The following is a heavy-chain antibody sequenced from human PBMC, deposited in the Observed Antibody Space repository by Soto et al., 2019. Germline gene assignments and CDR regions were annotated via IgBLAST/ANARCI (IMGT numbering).Heavy chain of an antibody. D-gene: IGHD3-22*01. CDR2: IYHSGST. CDR1: GGSISSSNW. CDR3: ARSPDSSGYYPRRYYYGMDV. Sequence: SETLSLTCAVSGGSISSSNWWSWVRQPPGKGLEWIGEIYHSGSTNYNSSFKSRVTISVDKSKNQFSLKLSSVTAADTAVYYCARSPDSSGYYPRRYYYGMDVWGQGTTVTVSS. V-gene: IGHV4-4*02. J-gene: IGHJ6*02.